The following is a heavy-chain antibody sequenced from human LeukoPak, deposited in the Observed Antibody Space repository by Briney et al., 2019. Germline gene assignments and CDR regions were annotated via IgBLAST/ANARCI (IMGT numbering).Heavy chain of an antibody. J-gene: IGHJ4*02. CDR2: INHSGST. D-gene: IGHD2-2*02. Sequence: PSETLFLTCAVYGGSFSGYYWSGIRQPPGKGLEWIGEINHSGSTNYNPSLKSRVTISVDTSENQFSLKLSSETAADTAVYYCARERRGVVPAAIFDYWGQGTLVTVSS. CDR3: ARERRGVVPAAIFDY. CDR1: GGSFSGYY. V-gene: IGHV4-34*01.